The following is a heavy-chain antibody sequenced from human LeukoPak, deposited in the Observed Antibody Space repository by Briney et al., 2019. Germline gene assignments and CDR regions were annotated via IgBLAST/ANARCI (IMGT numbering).Heavy chain of an antibody. D-gene: IGHD2-15*01. Sequence: PSGTLSLTCAVSGGSISSSNWWSWVRQPPGKGLEWIGEIYHSGSTNYNPSLKSRVTISVDKSKNQFSLKLSSVTAADTAVYYCARDRGYCSGGSCYYFDYWGQGTLVTVSS. CDR2: IYHSGST. CDR1: GGSISSSNW. J-gene: IGHJ4*02. CDR3: ARDRGYCSGGSCYYFDY. V-gene: IGHV4-4*02.